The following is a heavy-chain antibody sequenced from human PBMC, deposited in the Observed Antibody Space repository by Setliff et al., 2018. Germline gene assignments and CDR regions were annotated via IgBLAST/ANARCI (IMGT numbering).Heavy chain of an antibody. V-gene: IGHV4-4*07. CDR3: AREQWLDPPGYYYMDV. D-gene: IGHD6-19*01. CDR2: IYTSGST. Sequence: SSETLSLTCTVSGGSISSYYWSWIRQPAGKGLEWIGRIYTSGSTNYNPSLKSRVTMSVDTSKNQFSPKLNSVTAADMAVYYCAREQWLDPPGYYYMDVWAKGTTVTVSS. J-gene: IGHJ6*03. CDR1: GGSISSYY.